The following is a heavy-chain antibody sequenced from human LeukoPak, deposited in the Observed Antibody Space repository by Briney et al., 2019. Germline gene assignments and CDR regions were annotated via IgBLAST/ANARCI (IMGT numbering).Heavy chain of an antibody. J-gene: IGHJ3*02. CDR1: EYTFTSYA. CDR3: ARDRAPKTVTSEVDAFDI. D-gene: IGHD4-17*01. CDR2: INAGNGNT. V-gene: IGHV1-3*03. Sequence: GASVKVSCKASEYTFTSYAIHWVRQAPGQRLEWMGWINAGNGNTKYSQEFQGRVTITRDTSASTTYMELSSLRSEDMAVYYCARDRAPKTVTSEVDAFDIWGQGTVVTVSS.